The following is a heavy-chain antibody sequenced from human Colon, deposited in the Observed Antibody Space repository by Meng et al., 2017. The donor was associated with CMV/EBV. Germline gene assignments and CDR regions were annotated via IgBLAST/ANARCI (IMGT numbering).Heavy chain of an antibody. CDR1: GLTLRNYA. D-gene: IGHD3-16*01. Sequence: GESLKISCVASGLTLRNYAMSWVRQAPGKGLEWVSTLSGAGSATYYADSVKGRFTISRDNSRSTVYLQMNNVRDDDTAVYFCAKHPFATGLVVYFDFWGQGTTVTVSS. CDR3: AKHPFATGLVVYFDF. V-gene: IGHV3-23*01. J-gene: IGHJ6*02. CDR2: LSGAGSAT.